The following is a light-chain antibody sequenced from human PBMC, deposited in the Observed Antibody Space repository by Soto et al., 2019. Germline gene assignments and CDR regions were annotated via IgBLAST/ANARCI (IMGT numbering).Light chain of an antibody. CDR3: AAWDDSLRGVL. V-gene: IGLV1-47*01. Sequence: QSVLTQPPSASGTPGQRVTISCSGSGSNIESNDAYWYRQLPGTAPKLLIYTNDQRPSGVPDRFSGSKSATSASLVISGLRSEDEADYYCAAWDDSLRGVLFGGGTKLTVL. CDR2: TND. J-gene: IGLJ2*01. CDR1: GSNIESND.